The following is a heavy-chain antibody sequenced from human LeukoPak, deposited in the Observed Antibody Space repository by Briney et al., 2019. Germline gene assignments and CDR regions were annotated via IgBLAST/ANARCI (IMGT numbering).Heavy chain of an antibody. CDR1: GFTVSSNY. J-gene: IGHJ3*02. CDR3: ASGSDCGGDCYIYAFDI. CDR2: IYSGGST. Sequence: GGSLRLSCAASGFTVSSNYMSWVRQAPGKGLEWVSVIYSGGSTYYADSVKGRFTISRDNPKNTLYLQMNSLRAEDTAVYYCASGSDCGGDCYIYAFDIWGQGTMVTVSS. D-gene: IGHD2-21*02. V-gene: IGHV3-66*01.